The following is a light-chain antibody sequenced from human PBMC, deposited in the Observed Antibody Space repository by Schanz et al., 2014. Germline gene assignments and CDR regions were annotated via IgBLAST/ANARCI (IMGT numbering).Light chain of an antibody. Sequence: QSVLTQPPSASGTPGQRVTISCSGSSSNIGSTTVNWYQQLPGTAPKLLIHSTNQRPSGVPDRFSGSKSGTSASLAIIGLRSEDEADYYCAAWDDSLSGWVFGGGTKLTVL. CDR2: STN. CDR3: AAWDDSLSGWV. J-gene: IGLJ3*02. CDR1: SSNIGSTT. V-gene: IGLV1-44*01.